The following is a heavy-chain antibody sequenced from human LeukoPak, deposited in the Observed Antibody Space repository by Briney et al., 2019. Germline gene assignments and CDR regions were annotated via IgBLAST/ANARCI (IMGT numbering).Heavy chain of an antibody. D-gene: IGHD6-19*01. J-gene: IGHJ4*02. Sequence: ASVKVSCKVSGYTLTELSMHWVRQAPGKGLEWMGGFDPEDGETIYAQKFQGRVTMTEDTSTDTAYMELSSLRSEDTAVYYRATGPITLDGQWLVWVYWGQGTLVTVSS. V-gene: IGHV1-24*01. CDR1: GYTLTELS. CDR2: FDPEDGET. CDR3: ATGPITLDGQWLVWVY.